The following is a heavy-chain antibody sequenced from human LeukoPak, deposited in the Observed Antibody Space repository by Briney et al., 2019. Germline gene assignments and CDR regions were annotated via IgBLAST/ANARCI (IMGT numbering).Heavy chain of an antibody. CDR2: IYSGGDT. J-gene: IGHJ3*02. CDR3: ARDRYCSSTSCLDDAFDI. CDR1: KFTFSSYS. Sequence: PGGSLRLSCAASKFTFSSYSMNWVRQAPGKGLEWVSFIYSGGDTYYAESVKGRFTISRDNSKNTFHLQMNSLRAEDTAVYYCARDRYCSSTSCLDDAFDIWGQGTMVTVSS. V-gene: IGHV3-53*01. D-gene: IGHD2-2*01.